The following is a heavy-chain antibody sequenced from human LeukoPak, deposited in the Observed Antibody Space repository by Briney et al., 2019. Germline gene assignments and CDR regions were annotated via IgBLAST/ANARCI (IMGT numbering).Heavy chain of an antibody. D-gene: IGHD3-10*01. CDR3: ARSSVRWFGTYRGSFDY. Sequence: ASVKVSCKASGYTFTGYYMHWVRQAPGQGLEWMGRINPNSGGTNYAQKFQGRVTMTRDTSISTAYMELSRLRSDDTDVYYCARSSVRWFGTYRGSFDYWGQGTLVTVSS. V-gene: IGHV1-2*05. J-gene: IGHJ4*02. CDR2: INPNSGGT. CDR1: GYTFTGYY.